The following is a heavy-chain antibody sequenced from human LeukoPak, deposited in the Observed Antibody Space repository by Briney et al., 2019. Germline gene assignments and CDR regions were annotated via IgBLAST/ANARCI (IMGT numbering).Heavy chain of an antibody. CDR2: ISSSSRSI. Sequence: GGSLRLSCAASGFTFSSYTMNWVRQAPGKGLEWVSSISSSSRSIFYADSVRGRFTISRDNAKNSLYLQMNSLRAEDTAVYYCARGGPRNTGEFDYWGQGTLVTVSS. D-gene: IGHD1-14*01. J-gene: IGHJ4*02. CDR1: GFTFSSYT. CDR3: ARGGPRNTGEFDY. V-gene: IGHV3-21*01.